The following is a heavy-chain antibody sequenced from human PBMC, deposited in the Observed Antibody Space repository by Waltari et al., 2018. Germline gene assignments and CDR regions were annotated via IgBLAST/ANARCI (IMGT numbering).Heavy chain of an antibody. CDR3: AKNRLGYSSSSSWFDP. CDR1: GFTFSSYA. CDR2: ISGSGGST. J-gene: IGHJ5*02. D-gene: IGHD6-6*01. V-gene: IGHV3-23*01. Sequence: EVQLLESGGGLVQPGGSLRLSCAASGFTFSSYAMSWVRQAPGKGLEWVSAISGSGGSTYYADSVKGRFTISRDNSKNTLYLQMNSLRAEDTAVYYCAKNRLGYSSSSSWFDPWGQGTLVTVSS.